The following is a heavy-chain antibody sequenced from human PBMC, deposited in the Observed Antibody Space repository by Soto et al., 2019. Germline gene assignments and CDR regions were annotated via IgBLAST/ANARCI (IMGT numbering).Heavy chain of an antibody. CDR2: ISYDGKQT. CDR1: GVTFKDYG. J-gene: IGHJ2*01. CDR3: ARDGWGSNWYFDL. Sequence: GGSLRPSCGAPGVTFKDYGMHWVRQAPGKGLEWVAVISYDGKQTYYADSVKGRFTISKDKSKRTLFLQMNSLRVDDTAVYYCARDGWGSNWYFDLWGRGTLATVS. D-gene: IGHD3-16*01. V-gene: IGHV3-30*03.